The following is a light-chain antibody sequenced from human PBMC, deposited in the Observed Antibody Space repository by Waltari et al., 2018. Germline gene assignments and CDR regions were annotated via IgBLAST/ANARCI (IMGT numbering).Light chain of an antibody. CDR2: DIS. J-gene: IGKJ5*01. CDR3: QQLNEYPIT. Sequence: DIQLTQSPSFLSASVGDRVTITCRASQGLTSYFAWYQQKPGKAPKLLIYDISTLQSGVPSRFSGSRSGTEFTLTISSLQPEDSATYYCQQLNEYPITFGQGTRVETK. CDR1: QGLTSY. V-gene: IGKV1-9*01.